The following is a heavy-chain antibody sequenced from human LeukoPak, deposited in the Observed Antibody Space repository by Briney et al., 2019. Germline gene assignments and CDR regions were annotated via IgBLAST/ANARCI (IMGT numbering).Heavy chain of an antibody. V-gene: IGHV3-33*01. CDR3: ARRLRWSGYLDY. D-gene: IGHD2-8*01. J-gene: IGHJ4*02. Sequence: PGGSLRLSCAASGFTFSSYGMHWVRQAPGKGLEWVAVIWYDGSNKYYADSVKGRFTISRDNSKNTLYLQMNSLRAEDTAVYYCARRLRWSGYLDYWGQGTPVTVSS. CDR2: IWYDGSNK. CDR1: GFTFSSYG.